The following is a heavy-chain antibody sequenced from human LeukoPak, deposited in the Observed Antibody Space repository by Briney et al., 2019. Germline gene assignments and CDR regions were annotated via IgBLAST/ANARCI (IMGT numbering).Heavy chain of an antibody. CDR1: GFTFNNYA. D-gene: IGHD2-2*01. CDR2: ISGSDAGT. CDR3: VRVGTTSWYY. Sequence: GGPLRLSCAASGFTFNNYAMSWVRQAPGKGLEWVSAISGSDAGTYYADSVKGRFTISRDNSKNTLYLQMNSLRAEDTAVYYCVRVGTTSWYYWGQGTLVTVSS. J-gene: IGHJ4*02. V-gene: IGHV3-23*01.